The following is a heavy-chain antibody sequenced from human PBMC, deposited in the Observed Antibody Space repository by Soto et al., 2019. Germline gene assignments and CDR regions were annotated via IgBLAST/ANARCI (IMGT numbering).Heavy chain of an antibody. D-gene: IGHD6-13*01. Sequence: PGGALRLSCAASGFTFSSYAMSWVRPAPGKGLEWVSAISGSGGSTYYADSVTGRFTISRDNSKNTLYLQMNSLRAEDTAVYYCAKEEEMILVAAAGTDWGQGTLVTVSS. CDR1: GFTFSSYA. CDR3: AKEEEMILVAAAGTD. CDR2: ISGSGGST. J-gene: IGHJ4*02. V-gene: IGHV3-23*01.